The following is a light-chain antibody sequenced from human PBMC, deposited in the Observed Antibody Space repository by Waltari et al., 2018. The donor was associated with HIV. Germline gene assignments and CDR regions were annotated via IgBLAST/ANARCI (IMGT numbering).Light chain of an antibody. CDR3: QSAHSSATN. CDR1: TLSNHY. V-gene: IGLV3-25*03. CDR2: KDS. J-gene: IGLJ2*01. Sequence: SYELTQAPSLSVPPGQTAKITCSGDTLSNHYVYWYQHKVGQAPVMIISKDSERISGIRTRFSASSSGTTATLIMSGVLAEDEADYYCQSAHSSATNFGGGTRLTVL.